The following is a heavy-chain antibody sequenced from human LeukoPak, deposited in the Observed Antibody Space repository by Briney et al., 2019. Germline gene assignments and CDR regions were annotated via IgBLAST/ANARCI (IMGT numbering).Heavy chain of an antibody. Sequence: PSETLSLTCSVSGDSISGFYWKWIRQSPEKGLEWIAVTHYSGTTNYNPSLKSRVTISIDTSRQQFFLKLSSVTAADTAVYYCVLAPNSNWFDFWGQGTRVTVSS. CDR1: GDSISGFY. J-gene: IGHJ5*01. CDR3: VLAPNSNWFDF. CDR2: THYSGTT. D-gene: IGHD2-8*01. V-gene: IGHV4-59*12.